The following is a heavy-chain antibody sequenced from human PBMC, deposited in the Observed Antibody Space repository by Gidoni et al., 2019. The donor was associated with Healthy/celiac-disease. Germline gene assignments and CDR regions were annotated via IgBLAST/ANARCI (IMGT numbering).Heavy chain of an antibody. CDR2: IRSKANSYAT. Sequence: EVQLVESGGGLVQPGGSLKLSCAASGFTFSGSAMHWVRQASGKGLEWVGRIRSKANSYATAYAASVKGRFTISRDDSKNTAYLQMNSLKTEDTAVYYCTRLYYDFWSGYLPKTYYYDGMDVWGKGTTVTVSS. J-gene: IGHJ6*04. V-gene: IGHV3-73*02. CDR1: GFTFSGSA. D-gene: IGHD3-3*01. CDR3: TRLYYDFWSGYLPKTYYYDGMDV.